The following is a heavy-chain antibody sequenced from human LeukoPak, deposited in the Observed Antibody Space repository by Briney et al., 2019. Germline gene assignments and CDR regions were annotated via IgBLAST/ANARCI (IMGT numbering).Heavy chain of an antibody. V-gene: IGHV3-23*01. Sequence: GGSLRLSCAASGFTFSNYAMSWVRQAPGKGLEWVSAITGSGGTTYYVDSVKGRFTISRDNSENTLFLQMNSLRAEDTALYYCAKDAASSGWPIGYWGQGTLVTVSS. CDR2: ITGSGGTT. CDR1: GFTFSNYA. D-gene: IGHD6-19*01. J-gene: IGHJ4*02. CDR3: AKDAASSGWPIGY.